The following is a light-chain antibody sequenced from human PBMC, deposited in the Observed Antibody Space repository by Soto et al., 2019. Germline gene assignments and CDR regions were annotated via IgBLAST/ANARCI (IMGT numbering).Light chain of an antibody. CDR2: EVT. CDR3: SSFTSRSTWV. CDR1: SSDVGTYNR. Sequence: QSALTQPPSVSGSPGQSVTVSCTGTSSDVGTYNRVSWYQQFPGTAPKLIIYEVTNRPSGVPDRFSGSKSGNTASLTISGLQTEDEADYYCSSFTSRSTWVFGGGTKLTVL. V-gene: IGLV2-18*02. J-gene: IGLJ3*02.